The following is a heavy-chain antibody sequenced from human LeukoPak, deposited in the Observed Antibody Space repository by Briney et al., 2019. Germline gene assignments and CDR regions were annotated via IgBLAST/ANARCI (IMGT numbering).Heavy chain of an antibody. CDR1: GGSISSYY. V-gene: IGHV4-59*01. D-gene: IGHD5-18*01. CDR2: IYYSGST. J-gene: IGHJ4*02. Sequence: SETLSLTCTVSGGSISSYYWSWIRQPPRKGLERIGYIYYSGSTNYTPSLKSRVTISVDTSKNHFSLKLSSVTAADTAVYYCARVWDTAMVTLEYWGQGTLVTVSS. CDR3: ARVWDTAMVTLEY.